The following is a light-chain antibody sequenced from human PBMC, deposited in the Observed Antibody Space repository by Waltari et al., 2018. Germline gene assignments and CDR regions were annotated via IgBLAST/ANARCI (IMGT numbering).Light chain of an antibody. CDR2: DVT. J-gene: IGLJ1*01. CDR3: SSYTSATIYV. Sequence: QSALTQPASVSGSPGQSITISCTGTSSDVGGYNFVSWYQQHPGKAPKLIIYDVTKRPSGVSNRCSGSKSGNTASLTISGLQTEDEADYYCSSYTSATIYVFGIGTKVVVL. CDR1: SSDVGGYNF. V-gene: IGLV2-14*03.